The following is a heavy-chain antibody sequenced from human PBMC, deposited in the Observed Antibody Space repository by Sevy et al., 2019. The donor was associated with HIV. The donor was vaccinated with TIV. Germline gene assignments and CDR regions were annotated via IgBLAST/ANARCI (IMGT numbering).Heavy chain of an antibody. CDR2: IPHDCMNE. CDR1: GFTFSSYA. V-gene: IGHV3-30*04. Sequence: GGSLRLSCAASGFTFSSYAMHWVRQAPGKGLEWVAIIPHDCMNEYYADSVKGGFTISRDNSKNTLSLQMNGLTTEDTAVYYCARDHSSYGSVRFDNWGQGTLVTVSS. CDR3: ARDHSSYGSVRFDN. J-gene: IGHJ4*02. D-gene: IGHD5-18*01.